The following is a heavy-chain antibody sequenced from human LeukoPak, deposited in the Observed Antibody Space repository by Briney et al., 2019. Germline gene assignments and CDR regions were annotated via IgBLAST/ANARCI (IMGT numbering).Heavy chain of an antibody. V-gene: IGHV1-18*04. CDR2: ISGYNANT. Sequence: ASVKVSCKASGYTFTSYGISWVRQAPGQGLEWMGWISGYNANTNYAQKFQGRVTMTTDTSTTTAYMELRSLRSDDTAVYYCARGIDYGDYVEYFHHWGQGTLVTVSS. CDR1: GYTFTSYG. D-gene: IGHD4-17*01. CDR3: ARGIDYGDYVEYFHH. J-gene: IGHJ1*01.